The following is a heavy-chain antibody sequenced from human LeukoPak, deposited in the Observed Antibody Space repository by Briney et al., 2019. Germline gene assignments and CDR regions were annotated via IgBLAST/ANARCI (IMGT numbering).Heavy chain of an antibody. V-gene: IGHV1-69*05. CDR2: IIPIFGTA. CDR1: GGTFSSYA. CDR3: ARYCSSTSCYHNWFDP. D-gene: IGHD2-2*01. J-gene: IGHJ5*02. Sequence: SVKVSCKASGGTFSSYAISWVRQAPGQRLEWMGGIIPIFGTANYAQKFQCRVTITTDESTSTAYMELSSLRSEDTAVYYCARYCSSTSCYHNWFDPWGQGTLVTVSS.